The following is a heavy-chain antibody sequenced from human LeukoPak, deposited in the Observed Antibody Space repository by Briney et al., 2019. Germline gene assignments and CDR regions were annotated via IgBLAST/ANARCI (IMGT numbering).Heavy chain of an antibody. V-gene: IGHV3-7*01. CDR3: AREALRDYYYYYYMDV. CDR2: IKQDGSEK. Sequence: GGSLRLSCAASGFTFSSYWMSWVRQAPGKGLEWVANIKQDGSEKYYVDSVKGRFTISRDNAKNSLYLQMNSLRAEDTAVYYCAREALRDYYYYYYMDVWGKGTTVTVSS. J-gene: IGHJ6*03. D-gene: IGHD3-16*01. CDR1: GFTFSSYW.